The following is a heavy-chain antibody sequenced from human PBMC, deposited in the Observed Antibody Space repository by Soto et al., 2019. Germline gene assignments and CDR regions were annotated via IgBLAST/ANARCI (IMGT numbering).Heavy chain of an antibody. J-gene: IGHJ4*02. CDR2: IYYSGST. D-gene: IGHD6-6*01. Sequence: QVQLQESGPGLVKPSQTLSLTCTVSGGSISSGDYYWRWIRQPPGKVLEWIGYIYYSGSTYYNPSLKSRVTISLDTSKNQFSLKLSSVTAADTAVYYCSRVGSSIAVLTFDYWGQGTLVTVS. V-gene: IGHV4-30-4*01. CDR3: SRVGSSIAVLTFDY. CDR1: GGSISSGDYY.